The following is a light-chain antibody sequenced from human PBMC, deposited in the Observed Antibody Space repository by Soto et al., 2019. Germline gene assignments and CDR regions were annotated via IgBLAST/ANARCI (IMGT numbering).Light chain of an antibody. CDR2: GAS. V-gene: IGKV3-20*01. CDR3: QQYSSAPIT. J-gene: IGKJ5*01. Sequence: EIVLTQSPGTLSLSPGDRATISCRASQSFSSTYLAWYQQKPGQAPRLLIYGASSRATGIPDRFSGGGSGTDFSLTISRLDPEDFAVYYCQQYSSAPITFGQGTRLEIK. CDR1: QSFSSTY.